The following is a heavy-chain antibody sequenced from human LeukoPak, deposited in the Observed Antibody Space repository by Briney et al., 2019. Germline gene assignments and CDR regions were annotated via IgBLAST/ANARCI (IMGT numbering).Heavy chain of an antibody. CDR1: GYTFTAYY. CDR2: VNPDRGGT. J-gene: IGHJ4*02. D-gene: IGHD2-2*01. CDR3: ARIHCSSTSCYYFDY. V-gene: IGHV1-2*02. Sequence: ASVKVSCKASGYTFTAYYMHWVRQAPGQGLEWVGWVNPDRGGTNYAQKFQGRVTMTRDTSINTAYMDLSRLTSDDTAVCYCARIHCSSTSCYYFDYWGQGTLVTVSS.